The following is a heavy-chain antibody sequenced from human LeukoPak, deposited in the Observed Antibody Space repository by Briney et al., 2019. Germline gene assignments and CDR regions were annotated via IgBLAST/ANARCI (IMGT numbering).Heavy chain of an antibody. CDR3: ANREPAAAGTDY. CDR1: GFTFSSHA. D-gene: IGHD6-13*01. CDR2: ISGSGGST. V-gene: IGHV3-23*01. J-gene: IGHJ4*02. Sequence: GGSLRLSCTASGFTFSSHAMSWVRQAPGKGLEWVSAISGSGGSTYYADSVKGRFTISRDNSKNTLYLQMNSLRAEDTAVYYCANREPAAAGTDYWGQGTLVTVSS.